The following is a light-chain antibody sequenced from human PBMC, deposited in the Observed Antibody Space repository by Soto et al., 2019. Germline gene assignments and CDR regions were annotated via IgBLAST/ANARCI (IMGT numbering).Light chain of an antibody. V-gene: IGKV1-39*01. CDR2: TAS. CDR1: QSISSY. CDR3: QQASSFPVT. J-gene: IGKJ4*01. Sequence: DIQMTQSPSSLSASVGDRVTITCRASQSISSYLNWYQQKPGKAPTILIYTASRLQSGVPSRFSGSGSGTDFTLTIDNLQPEDFATYYCQQASSFPVTFGGGTKVDIK.